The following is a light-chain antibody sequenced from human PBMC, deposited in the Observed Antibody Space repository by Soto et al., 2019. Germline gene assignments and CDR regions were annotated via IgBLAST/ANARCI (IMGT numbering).Light chain of an antibody. CDR1: RSDVGAYNY. CDR2: EVT. CDR3: SSFTSRFTFV. Sequence: QSVLTQPASVSGSPGQSIAISCTGTRSDVGAYNYVSWYQQHPGKAPKLMISEVTNRPSGVSDRFSGSKSGNTASPTISGLQAEDEADYYCSSFTSRFTFVFGTGTKVNVL. V-gene: IGLV2-14*01. J-gene: IGLJ1*01.